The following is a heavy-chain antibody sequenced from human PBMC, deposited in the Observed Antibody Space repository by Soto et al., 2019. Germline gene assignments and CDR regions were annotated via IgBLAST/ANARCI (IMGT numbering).Heavy chain of an antibody. CDR3: AKVSTVRFLEWWDY. CDR1: GFTFSSYG. J-gene: IGHJ4*02. D-gene: IGHD3-3*01. CDR2: ISYDGSNK. V-gene: IGHV3-30*18. Sequence: GGSLRLSCAASGFTFSSYGMHWVRQAPGKGLEWVAVISYDGSNKYYADSVKGRFTISRDNSKNTLYLQMNSLRAEDTAVYYCAKVSTVRFLEWWDYWGQGTLVTVSS.